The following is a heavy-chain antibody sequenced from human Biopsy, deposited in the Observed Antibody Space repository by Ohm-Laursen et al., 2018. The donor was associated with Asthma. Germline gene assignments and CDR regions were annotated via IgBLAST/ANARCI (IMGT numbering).Heavy chain of an antibody. CDR2: ISYGGKT. CDR1: GGSMTPTSHY. V-gene: IGHV4-39*01. Sequence: SDTLSLTCTVSGGSMTPTSHYWDWIRQAPGKGLEWIGYISYGGKTSYNPSLKNRVTISRDTLKNQFSLRLTFVTAADTAVYFCARRITIFGVVQKDHGMDAWGQGTTVIVSS. CDR3: ARRITIFGVVQKDHGMDA. J-gene: IGHJ6*02. D-gene: IGHD3-3*01.